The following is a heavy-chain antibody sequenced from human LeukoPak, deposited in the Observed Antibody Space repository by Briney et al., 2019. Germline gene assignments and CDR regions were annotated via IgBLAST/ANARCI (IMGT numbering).Heavy chain of an antibody. J-gene: IGHJ4*02. D-gene: IGHD3-22*01. V-gene: IGHV4-39*01. CDR1: GGSISSYY. Sequence: PSETLSLTCTVSGGSISSYYWGWIRQPPGKGLEWIGRVYYTGSTAYNPSLKSRVTISVDTSKNQLSLKLNSVTAPDTAVYYCARHHYYYDFSGYLFDSWGQGALGTVSS. CDR2: VYYTGST. CDR3: ARHHYYYDFSGYLFDS.